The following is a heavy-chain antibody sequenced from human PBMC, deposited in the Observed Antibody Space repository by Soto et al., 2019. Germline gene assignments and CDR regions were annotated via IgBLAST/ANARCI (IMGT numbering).Heavy chain of an antibody. J-gene: IGHJ4*02. D-gene: IGHD3-22*01. V-gene: IGHV1-69*13. CDR3: ARGGSGYVWFNEF. Sequence: RASVKVSCKASGGLFSSYAISWVRQAPGQGLEWMGGIIPVFGTTYYAEKFQGRVTITADESTNTAYMELSSLKSDDTAIYYCARGGSGYVWFNEFWGQGTLVTGSS. CDR1: GGLFSSYA. CDR2: IIPVFGTT.